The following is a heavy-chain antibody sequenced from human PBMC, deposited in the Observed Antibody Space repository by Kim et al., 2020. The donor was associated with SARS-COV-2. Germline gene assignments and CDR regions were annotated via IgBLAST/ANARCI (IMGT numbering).Heavy chain of an antibody. Sequence: ASVKVSCKASGYTFTSYGISWVRQAPGQGLEWMGWISAYNGNTNYAQKLQGRVTMTTDTSTSTAYMELRSLRSDDTAVYYCARDLLNAAAVPDGMDVWGQGTTETVSS. CDR3: ARDLLNAAAVPDGMDV. D-gene: IGHD6-13*01. V-gene: IGHV1-18*01. CDR1: GYTFTSYG. J-gene: IGHJ6*02. CDR2: ISAYNGNT.